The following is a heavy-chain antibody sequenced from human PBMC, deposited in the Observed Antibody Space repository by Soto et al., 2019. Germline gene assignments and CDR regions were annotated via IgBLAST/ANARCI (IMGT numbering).Heavy chain of an antibody. V-gene: IGHV4-59*08. CDR3: ARRSTNLGYCSGGSCYGAFDI. CDR2: IYYSGST. CDR1: GGSISSYY. D-gene: IGHD2-15*01. J-gene: IGHJ3*02. Sequence: PSETLSLTCTVSGGSISSYYWSWIRQPPGKGLEWIGYIYYSGSTNYNPSLKSRVTISVDTSKNQFSLKLGSVTAADTAVYYCARRSTNLGYCSGGSCYGAFDIWGQGTMVTVSS.